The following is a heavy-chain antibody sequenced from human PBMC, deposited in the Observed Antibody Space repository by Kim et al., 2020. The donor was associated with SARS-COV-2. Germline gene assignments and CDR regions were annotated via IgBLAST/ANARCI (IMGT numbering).Heavy chain of an antibody. J-gene: IGHJ4*02. V-gene: IGHV3-72*01. Sequence: ASVKGLFTISRDASKNSRFLQMNSLRVEDPAVYYCTREFAAGSLDYWGQGTLVTVSS. D-gene: IGHD6-13*01. CDR3: TREFAAGSLDY.